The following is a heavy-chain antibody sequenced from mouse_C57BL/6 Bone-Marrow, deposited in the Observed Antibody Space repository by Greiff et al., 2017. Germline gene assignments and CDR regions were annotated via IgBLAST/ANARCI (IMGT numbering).Heavy chain of an antibody. V-gene: IGHV1-64*01. J-gene: IGHJ1*03. CDR2: IHPNSGST. CDR3: ARRDYGSSYLYWYFDV. D-gene: IGHD1-1*01. CDR1: GYTFTSYW. Sequence: QVQLQQPGAELVKPGASVKLSCKASGYTFTSYWMHWVKQRPGQGLEWIGMIHPNSGSTNYNEKFKSKATLTVDNSSSTAYMQLSSLTSEDSAVYSCARRDYGSSYLYWYFDVWGTGTTVTVSS.